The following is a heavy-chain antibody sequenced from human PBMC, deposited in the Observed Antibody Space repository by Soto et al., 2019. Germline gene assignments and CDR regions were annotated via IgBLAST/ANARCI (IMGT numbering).Heavy chain of an antibody. CDR2: IFYRGET. CDR1: GGTIGDYS. J-gene: IGHJ4*02. CDR3: ARGSNSCMEGPIV. Sequence: SETLSLTCSVSGGTIGDYSWNWIRQPPGKGLEWLGYIFYRGETKYNPSHSLWSRVSISTSNNKVSLTLTSVTAAGTAVYFCARGSNSCMEGPIVWGPGTLVTVSS. D-gene: IGHD1-26*01. V-gene: IGHV4-59*13.